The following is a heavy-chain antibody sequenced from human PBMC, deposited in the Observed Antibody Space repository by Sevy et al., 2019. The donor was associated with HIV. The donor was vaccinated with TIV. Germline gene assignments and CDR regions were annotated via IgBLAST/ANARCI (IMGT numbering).Heavy chain of an antibody. Sequence: GGSLRLSCAASGFTFSDYAMHWVRQVPGKGLEWVANIKEDGSMIYYVDSVKGRFTISRDNAKNSVYLQMTSLRAEDAALYYCVRAIGAAGSYWGQGTLVTVSS. D-gene: IGHD6-13*01. J-gene: IGHJ4*02. CDR2: IKEDGSMI. CDR3: VRAIGAAGSY. CDR1: GFTFSDYA. V-gene: IGHV3-7*01.